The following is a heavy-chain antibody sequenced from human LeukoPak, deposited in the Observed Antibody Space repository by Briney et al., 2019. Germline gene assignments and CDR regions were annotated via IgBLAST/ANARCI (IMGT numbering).Heavy chain of an antibody. Sequence: GESLRLSCAASGFTFNSYGMNWVRQAPGKGLEWVSSISTSTSYIYYADSVKGRFTISRDNAKNSLYLQMNSLRAEDTAVYYCARLAVVAATEDPYYYKYGMDVWGQGTTVTVSS. V-gene: IGHV3-21*01. CDR2: ISTSTSYI. CDR1: GFTFNSYG. D-gene: IGHD2-15*01. J-gene: IGHJ6*02. CDR3: ARLAVVAATEDPYYYKYGMDV.